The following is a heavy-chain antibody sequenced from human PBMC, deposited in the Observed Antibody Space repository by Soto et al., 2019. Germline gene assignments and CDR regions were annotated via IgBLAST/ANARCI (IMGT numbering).Heavy chain of an antibody. Sequence: QVQLVQSGAEVKKPGSSVKVSCKASGGTFSSYAISWVRQAPGQGLEWMGGIIPIFGTANYAQKLQGRVTMTTDTSTSTAYMELRSLRSDDTAVYYCARDWYCSGGRCYNCFDPWGQGTLVTVSS. D-gene: IGHD2-15*01. CDR2: IIPIFGTA. CDR1: GGTFSSYA. CDR3: ARDWYCSGGRCYNCFDP. V-gene: IGHV1-69*06. J-gene: IGHJ5*02.